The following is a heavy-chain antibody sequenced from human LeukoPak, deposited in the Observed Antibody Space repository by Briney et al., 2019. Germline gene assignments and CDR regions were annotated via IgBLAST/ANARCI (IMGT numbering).Heavy chain of an antibody. CDR1: GGSISSXX. CDR2: IYTSGST. CDR3: ARRGYSYGAHYYYMDV. Sequence: XSGGSISSXXXXXIRQXAGKGXXXXXXIYTSGSTNYNPSLKSRVTISVDTSKNQFSLKLSSVTAAGTAVYYCARRGYSYGAHYYYMDVWGKGTTVTVSS. D-gene: IGHD5-18*01. V-gene: IGHV4-4*07. J-gene: IGHJ6*03.